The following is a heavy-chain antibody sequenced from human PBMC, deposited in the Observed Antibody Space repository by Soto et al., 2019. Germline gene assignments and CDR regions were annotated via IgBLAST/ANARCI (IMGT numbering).Heavy chain of an antibody. D-gene: IGHD2-2*01. CDR3: ARQTSSLSFDY. CDR2: IRFDGANQ. CDR1: GFTFSSHG. Sequence: QGQLVESGGGVVQPGRSLRLSCAASGFTFSSHGMHWVRQAPGKGLEWVAIIRFDGANQYYADSVKGRFTVSRDNSKNTLYLQMNSLRAEDTAVYYCARQTSSLSFDYWGQGTLVTVSS. V-gene: IGHV3-33*01. J-gene: IGHJ4*02.